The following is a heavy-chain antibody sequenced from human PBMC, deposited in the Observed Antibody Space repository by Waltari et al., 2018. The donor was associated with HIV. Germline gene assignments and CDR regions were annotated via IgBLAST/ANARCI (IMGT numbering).Heavy chain of an antibody. V-gene: IGHV4-34*01. D-gene: IGHD3-10*01. J-gene: IGHJ4*02. Sequence: QVQLQQWGAGLLKPSEPLSLTCAVYGGSFSDYYSRWIRQPPGKGLEWIGEINHSGSTNYNPSLNSRVTISVDTSKNQFSLKLSSVTAADTAVYYCARGGNYYRSGSYYKLDYWGQGTLVTVSS. CDR3: ARGGNYYRSGSYYKLDY. CDR2: INHSGST. CDR1: GGSFSDYY.